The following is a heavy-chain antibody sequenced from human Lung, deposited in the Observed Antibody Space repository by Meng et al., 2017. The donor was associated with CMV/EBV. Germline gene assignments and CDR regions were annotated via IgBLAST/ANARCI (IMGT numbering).Heavy chain of an antibody. Sequence: LSLIXSAPGFTFSSYCMNWVRQAPGKGLEWVSSISSSSSYKYYADSVKGRFTISRDNSKNSLYLQMNSLRAEDTAVYYCAKDPSCWKYNQYYAFDIWGQGXMVTVSS. CDR3: AKDPSCWKYNQYYAFDI. CDR2: ISSSSSYK. D-gene: IGHD1-7*01. V-gene: IGHV3-21*01. J-gene: IGHJ3*02. CDR1: GFTFSSYC.